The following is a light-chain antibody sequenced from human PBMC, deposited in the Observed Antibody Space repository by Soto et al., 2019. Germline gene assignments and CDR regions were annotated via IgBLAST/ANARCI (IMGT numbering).Light chain of an antibody. V-gene: IGKV1-39*01. J-gene: IGKJ4*01. CDR1: QNINNY. Sequence: DIQMTQSPSSLSASVGDRVTITCRASQNINNYLNWYQQKPGKAPKLLIYAASSLQSGVPSRFSGSGSGTDFTLTISSLQPEDFATYYCQQSYSTPLTFGGGTNVQIK. CDR2: AAS. CDR3: QQSYSTPLT.